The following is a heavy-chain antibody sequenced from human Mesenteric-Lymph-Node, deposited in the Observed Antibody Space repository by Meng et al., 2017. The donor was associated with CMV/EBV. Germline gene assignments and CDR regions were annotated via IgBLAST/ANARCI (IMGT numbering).Heavy chain of an antibody. D-gene: IGHD2-2*01. V-gene: IGHV2-5*02. CDR1: SFTTSEVA. CDR3: AHITCSSTHCPTFFDF. J-gene: IGHJ4*02. Sequence: SFTTSEVAVVWIRQRPGKALEWLAVIYWDDDKRYHPSLNSRLTITKDTSKNQVVLTVTNLDPVDTATYYCAHITCSSTHCPTFFDFWGPGTLVTVSS. CDR2: IYWDDDK.